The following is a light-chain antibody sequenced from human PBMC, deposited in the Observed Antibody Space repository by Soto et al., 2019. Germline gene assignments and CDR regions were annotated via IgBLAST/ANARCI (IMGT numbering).Light chain of an antibody. Sequence: DLVMTQSPLSLPVTPGEPASISCRSSQSLLHSNGYNYLDWYLQKPGQSPQLLIYLGSNRASGVPDRFSGSGSGTDFTLKISRVEAEDVGVYYCMQALQTPVTFGHGTKVEIK. CDR2: LGS. CDR1: QSLLHSNGYNY. J-gene: IGKJ1*01. CDR3: MQALQTPVT. V-gene: IGKV2-28*01.